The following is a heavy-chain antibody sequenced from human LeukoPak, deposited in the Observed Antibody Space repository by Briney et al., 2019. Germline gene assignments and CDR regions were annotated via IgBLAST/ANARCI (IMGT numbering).Heavy chain of an antibody. CDR3: ARDLLYCGGDCYSGDYYYYGMDV. CDR2: IYCSGST. D-gene: IGHD2-21*02. J-gene: IGHJ6*02. CDR1: GGSISSYY. Sequence: SETLSLTCTVSGGSISSYYWSWIRQPPGKGLEWIGYIYCSGSTNYNPSLKSRVTISVDTSKNQFSVKLSSVTAADTAVYYCARDLLYCGGDCYSGDYYYYGMDVWGQGTTVTVSS. V-gene: IGHV4-59*01.